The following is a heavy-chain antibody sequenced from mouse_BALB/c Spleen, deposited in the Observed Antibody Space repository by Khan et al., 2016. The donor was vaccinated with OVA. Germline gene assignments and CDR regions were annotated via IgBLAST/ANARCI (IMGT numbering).Heavy chain of an antibody. D-gene: IGHD2-14*01. V-gene: IGHV1-4*01. CDR1: GYTFISYT. Sequence: VQLQESGAELARPGASVKMSCKASGYTFISYTIHWIKKRPGQGLEWIGYINPSNGYTNYNQKIKDKATLTTDKSSTTAYLQLSSLTSDDSAVYNCVRDGAYHRNDGWFAYWGQGTLVTVSA. CDR3: VRDGAYHRNDGWFAY. CDR2: INPSNGYT. J-gene: IGHJ3*01.